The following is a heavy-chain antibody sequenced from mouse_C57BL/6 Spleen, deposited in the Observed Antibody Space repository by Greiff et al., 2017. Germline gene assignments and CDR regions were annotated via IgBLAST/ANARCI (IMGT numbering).Heavy chain of an antibody. CDR3: AVIYYYGSSYFDY. J-gene: IGHJ2*01. CDR2: IDPSDSYT. V-gene: IGHV1-50*01. D-gene: IGHD1-1*01. Sequence: QVQLQQPGAELVKPGASVKLSCKASGYTFTSYWMQWVKQRPGQGLEWIGEIDPSDSYTNYHQKFKGKATLTVDTSSSTAYMQLSSLTSEDSAVYYCAVIYYYGSSYFDYWGQGTTLTVSS. CDR1: GYTFTSYW.